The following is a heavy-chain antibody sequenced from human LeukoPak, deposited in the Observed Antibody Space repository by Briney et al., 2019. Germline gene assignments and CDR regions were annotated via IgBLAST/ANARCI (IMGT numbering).Heavy chain of an antibody. V-gene: IGHV4-59*01. CDR3: ARGVAAAGHFDY. CDR2: IYYSGST. CDR1: GGSISSYY. D-gene: IGHD6-13*01. Sequence: SETLSLTCTVSGGSISSYYWSWIRQPPGKGLKWIGYIYYSGSTNYNPSLKSRVTISVDTSKNQFSLKLSSVTAADTAVYYCARGVAAAGHFDYWGQGTLVTVSS. J-gene: IGHJ4*02.